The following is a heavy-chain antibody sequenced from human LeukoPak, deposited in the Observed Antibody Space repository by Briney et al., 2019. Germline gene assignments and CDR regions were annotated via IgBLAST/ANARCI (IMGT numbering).Heavy chain of an antibody. D-gene: IGHD2-8*01. CDR2: INHSGST. V-gene: IGHV4-34*01. J-gene: IGHJ6*02. CDR1: GGSFSGYY. Sequence: SETLSLTCAVYGGSFSGYYWSWIRQPPGKGLEWIGEINHSGSTNYNPSLKSRVTISVDTSKNQFSLKLSSVTAADTAVYYCARAVLKVYAGSYYYYGMDVWGQGTTVTVSS. CDR3: ARAVLKVYAGSYYYYGMDV.